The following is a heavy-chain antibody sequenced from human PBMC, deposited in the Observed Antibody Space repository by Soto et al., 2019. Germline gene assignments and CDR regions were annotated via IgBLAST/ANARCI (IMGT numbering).Heavy chain of an antibody. D-gene: IGHD5-18*01. CDR2: IFYSGST. J-gene: IGHJ6*02. CDR1: GVSISSSSYY. CDR3: ACIFAGGSSYVFYYYGMDV. Sequence: PSETLSLTCTVSGVSISSSSYYWVLIRQPPGKGLEWIGSIFYSGSTYYNPSLRSRVTISVDTSKNQFSLKLSSVTAADTAVYYCACIFAGGSSYVFYYYGMDVWGQGTTLTVSS. V-gene: IGHV4-39*01.